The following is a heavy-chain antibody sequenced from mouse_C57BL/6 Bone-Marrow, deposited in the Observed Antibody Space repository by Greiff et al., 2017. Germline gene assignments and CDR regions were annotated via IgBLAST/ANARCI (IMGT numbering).Heavy chain of an antibody. CDR1: GYTFTSYW. CDR2: IDPSDSET. J-gene: IGHJ1*03. Sequence: VQLQQPGAELVRPGSSVKLSCKASGYTFTSYWMHWVKQRPIQGLEWIGNIDPSDSETHYNQKFKDKATLTVDKSSSTAYMQLSSLTSEDSAVYYCARLITTGPGYFDVWGTGTTVTVSS. V-gene: IGHV1-52*01. CDR3: ARLITTGPGYFDV. D-gene: IGHD1-1*01.